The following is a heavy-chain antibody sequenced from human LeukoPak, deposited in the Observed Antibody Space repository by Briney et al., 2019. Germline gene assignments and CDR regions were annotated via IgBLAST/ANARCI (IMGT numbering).Heavy chain of an antibody. CDR2: ISTYDGGA. CDR3: ARAPSGFTYGPGDH. CDR1: GYSFTSYG. V-gene: IGHV1-18*01. J-gene: IGHJ4*02. Sequence: ASVKVSCKASGYSFTSYGITWVRQAPGQGLEWMGWISTYDGGANYAQQLQGRVTMTTDTSTITAYMELRSLRSDDTAVYYCARAPSGFTYGPGDHWGQGTLVIVSS. D-gene: IGHD5-18*01.